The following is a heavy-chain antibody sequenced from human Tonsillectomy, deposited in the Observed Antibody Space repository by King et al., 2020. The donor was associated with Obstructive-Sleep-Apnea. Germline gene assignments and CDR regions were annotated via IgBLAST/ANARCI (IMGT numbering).Heavy chain of an antibody. CDR1: GFTFSSYA. CDR3: AKQWGIVVVTALAY. CDR2: ISGRGGST. J-gene: IGHJ4*02. Sequence: VQLVESGGGLVQPGGSLRLSCAASGFTFSSYAMSLVRQAPGKGLEWVSAISGRGGSTYYADSVKGRFTISRDNSKNTLYLQMNSLRAEDTAVYYCAKQWGIVVVTALAYWGQGTLVTVSS. D-gene: IGHD2-21*02. V-gene: IGHV3-23*04.